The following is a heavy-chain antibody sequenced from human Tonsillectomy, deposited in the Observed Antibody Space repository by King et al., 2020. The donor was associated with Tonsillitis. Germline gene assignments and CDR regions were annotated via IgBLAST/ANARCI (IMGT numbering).Heavy chain of an antibody. CDR1: GFSLSTSGVR. D-gene: IGHD4-17*01. J-gene: IGHJ4*02. V-gene: IGHV2-70*04. Sequence: TLKESGPALVKPTQTLTLTCTFSGFSLSTSGVRVSWIRQPPGKALEWLARIDWDDDKFYSTSLKTRLTISKDTSKNKVVLKMTSMDPVDTATYYCTRGATVTEFDYWGQATLVTVSS. CDR3: TRGATVTEFDY. CDR2: IDWDDDK.